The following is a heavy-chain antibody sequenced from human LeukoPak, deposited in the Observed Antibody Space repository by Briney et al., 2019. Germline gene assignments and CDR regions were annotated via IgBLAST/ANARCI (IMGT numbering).Heavy chain of an antibody. J-gene: IGHJ6*03. Sequence: SVKVSCKASGGTFSSYAISWVRQAPGQGLEWMGGIIPIFGTANYAQKFQGRVTITTDESTSTAHMELSSLRSEDTAVYYCAREGYCSSTSCYTGHYYYYYMDVWGKGTTVTVSS. V-gene: IGHV1-69*05. CDR2: IIPIFGTA. CDR1: GGTFSSYA. CDR3: AREGYCSSTSCYTGHYYYYYMDV. D-gene: IGHD2-2*02.